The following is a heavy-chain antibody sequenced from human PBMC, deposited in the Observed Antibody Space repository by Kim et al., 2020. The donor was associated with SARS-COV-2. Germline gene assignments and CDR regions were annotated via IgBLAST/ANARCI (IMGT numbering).Heavy chain of an antibody. CDR2: T. CDR3: TTDTLAYGAGY. V-gene: IGHV3-15*01. D-gene: IGHD4-17*01. J-gene: IGHJ4*02. Sequence: TDYAAPVKGRFTISRDDSKNTLYLQMNSLKTEDTAVYYCTTDTLAYGAGYWGQGTLVTVSS.